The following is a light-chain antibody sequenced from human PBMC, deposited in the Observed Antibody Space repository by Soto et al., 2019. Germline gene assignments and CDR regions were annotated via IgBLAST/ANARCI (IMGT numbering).Light chain of an antibody. CDR3: QQYGASPYT. CDR2: GAS. V-gene: IGKV3-20*01. J-gene: IGKJ2*01. Sequence: EIVMTQSPGTLSLSPGDRATLSCRASQSVPTDYLAWFQQKPGQAPRLLIYGASTRATGIPHRFSGSGSGTDFTLTISRLEPEDFAVYYCQQYGASPYTFGQGTKLEIK. CDR1: QSVPTDY.